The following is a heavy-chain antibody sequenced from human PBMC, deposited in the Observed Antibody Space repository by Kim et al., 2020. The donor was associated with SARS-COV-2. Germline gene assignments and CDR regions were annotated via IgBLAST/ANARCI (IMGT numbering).Heavy chain of an antibody. Sequence: GGSLRLSCAASGFTFSSYDMHWVRQATGKGLEWVSAIGTAGDTYYPGSVKGRFTISRENAKNSLYLQMNSLRAGDTAVYYCAREQYSSSSGIGMDVWGQGTTVTVSS. D-gene: IGHD6-6*01. V-gene: IGHV3-13*01. J-gene: IGHJ6*02. CDR1: GFTFSSYD. CDR2: IGTAGDT. CDR3: AREQYSSSSGIGMDV.